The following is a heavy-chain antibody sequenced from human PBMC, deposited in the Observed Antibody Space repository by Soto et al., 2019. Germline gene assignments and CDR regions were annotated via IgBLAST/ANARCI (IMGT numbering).Heavy chain of an antibody. D-gene: IGHD6-19*01. CDR1: GYTFTSYG. Sequence: QVQLVQSGAEVKKPGASVKVSCKASGYTFTSYGISWVRQAPGQGLEWMGWISAYNGNTKYAQKLQGRVTMTTDTSPRTAYMELRSLRSEDTAVYDCARDLAVALIDYWGQGTLVTVSS. CDR2: ISAYNGNT. CDR3: ARDLAVALIDY. J-gene: IGHJ4*02. V-gene: IGHV1-18*01.